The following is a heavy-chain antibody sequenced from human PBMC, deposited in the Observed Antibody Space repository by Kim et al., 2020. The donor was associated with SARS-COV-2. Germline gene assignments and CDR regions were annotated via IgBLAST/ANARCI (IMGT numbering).Heavy chain of an antibody. D-gene: IGHD1-26*01. CDR1: GFTFSSYS. J-gene: IGHJ4*02. Sequence: GGSLRLSCAASGFTFSSYSMNWVRQAPGKGLEWVSSISSSSYIYYADSVKGRFTISRDNAKNSLYLQMNSLRAEDTAVYYCARAPRSIVGAATFDYWGQGTLVTVSS. CDR2: ISSSSYI. V-gene: IGHV3-21*01. CDR3: ARAPRSIVGAATFDY.